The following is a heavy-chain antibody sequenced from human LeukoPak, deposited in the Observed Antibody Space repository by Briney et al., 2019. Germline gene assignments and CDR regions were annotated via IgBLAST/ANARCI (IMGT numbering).Heavy chain of an antibody. CDR1: GFTFSTYD. CDR2: ISSSSNYI. Sequence: GGSLRLSCAASGFTFSTYDMNWVRQAPGKGLEWVSSISSSSNYIYYADSVKGRFTISRDNAKNSLYLQMNSLRAEDTDVYYCARDVGASAPDAFDIWGQGTMVTVSS. J-gene: IGHJ3*02. D-gene: IGHD1-26*01. V-gene: IGHV3-21*01. CDR3: ARDVGASAPDAFDI.